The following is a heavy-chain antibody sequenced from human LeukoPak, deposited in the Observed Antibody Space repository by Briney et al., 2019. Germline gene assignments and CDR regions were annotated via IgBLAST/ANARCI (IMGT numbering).Heavy chain of an antibody. D-gene: IGHD1-26*01. J-gene: IGHJ4*02. CDR3: ARVGSYYPSGPNDY. CDR2: ISSSGSTI. CDR1: GLTFSSYE. V-gene: IGHV3-48*03. Sequence: GGSLRLSCAASGLTFSSYEMNWVRQAPGKGLEWVSYISSSGSTIYYADSVKGRFTISRDNAKNSLYLQMNSLRAEDTAVYYCARVGSYYPSGPNDYWGQGTLVTVSS.